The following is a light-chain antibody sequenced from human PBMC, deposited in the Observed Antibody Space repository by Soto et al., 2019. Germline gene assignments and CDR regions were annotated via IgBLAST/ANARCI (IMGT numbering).Light chain of an antibody. V-gene: IGKV3-20*01. Sequence: EIVLTQSPGTLSLSPGERATLSCRASQSVSSSYLAWYQQKPGQAPRLLIYGASSRATGIPDRFSGSGSGTDXTXTXSRXXXXDFAVYYCQQYGSSPQTFGQGTKVEIK. J-gene: IGKJ1*01. CDR2: GAS. CDR3: QQYGSSPQT. CDR1: QSVSSSY.